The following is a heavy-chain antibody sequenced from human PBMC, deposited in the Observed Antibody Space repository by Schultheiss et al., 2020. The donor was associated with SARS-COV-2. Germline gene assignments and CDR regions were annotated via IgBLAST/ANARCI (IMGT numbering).Heavy chain of an antibody. CDR2: IYYSGST. CDR3: AREREYQLPPYYYYYYMDV. V-gene: IGHV4-59*01. Sequence: SETLSLTCAVSGGSISSYYWGWIRQPPGKGLEWIGSIYYSGSTNYNPSLKSRVTISVDTSKNQFSLKLSSVTAADTAVYYCAREREYQLPPYYYYYYMDVWGKGTTVTVSS. J-gene: IGHJ6*03. CDR1: GGSISSYY. D-gene: IGHD2-2*01.